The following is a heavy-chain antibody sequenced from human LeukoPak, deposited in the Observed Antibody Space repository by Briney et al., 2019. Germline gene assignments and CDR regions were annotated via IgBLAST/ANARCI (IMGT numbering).Heavy chain of an antibody. CDR1: GFTFSSYG. CDR3: AKRNCITPSCYKAPEGYFQD. D-gene: IGHD2-2*02. Sequence: PGGSLRLSCAASGFTFSSYGIHWVRQAPGKGLEWVAFIRFDGSNKYYADSVKGRFTISRDNSKNTIYLQMNSLRAEDTAVYYCAKRNCITPSCYKAPEGYFQDWGQGTLVTVSS. V-gene: IGHV3-30*02. CDR2: IRFDGSNK. J-gene: IGHJ1*01.